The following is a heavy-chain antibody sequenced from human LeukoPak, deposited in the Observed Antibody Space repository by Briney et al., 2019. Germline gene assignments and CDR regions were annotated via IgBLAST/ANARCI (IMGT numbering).Heavy chain of an antibody. Sequence: GGSLRLSCAASGFTFSNAWMSWVRQAPGKGLEWVGRIKSKTDGGTTDYAAPVKGRFTISRDDSKNTLYLQMNSLKTEDTAVYYCTTDPYMITFGGVIPNWFDPWGQGTLVTVSS. J-gene: IGHJ5*02. CDR1: GFTFSNAW. D-gene: IGHD3-16*02. CDR2: IKSKTDGGTT. V-gene: IGHV3-15*01. CDR3: TTDPYMITFGGVIPNWFDP.